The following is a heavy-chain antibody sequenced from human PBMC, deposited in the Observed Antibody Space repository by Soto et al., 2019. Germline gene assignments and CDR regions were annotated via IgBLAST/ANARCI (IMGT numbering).Heavy chain of an antibody. CDR1: GGTFSSSA. D-gene: IGHD3-10*01. Sequence: QVQLVQSGAEVKKPGSSVQVSCKASGGTFSSSAISWVRQAPGQGLEWMGGIIPIFGTANYAQKFQGRVTITADKSTSTAYMEVSSLRSEDTAVYYCATVGLAITKAWYFELWGRGTLVTVSS. V-gene: IGHV1-69*06. J-gene: IGHJ2*01. CDR3: ATVGLAITKAWYFEL. CDR2: IIPIFGTA.